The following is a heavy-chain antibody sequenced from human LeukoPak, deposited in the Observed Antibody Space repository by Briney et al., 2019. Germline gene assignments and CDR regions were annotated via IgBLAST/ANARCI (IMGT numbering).Heavy chain of an antibody. CDR3: ARGGWSLGYGRWYAFDY. CDR1: GYTFTSYY. J-gene: IGHJ4*02. V-gene: IGHV1-46*01. Sequence: ASVTVSCKAFGYTFTSYYIYWVRQAPGQGLEWMGIINPSGGSTSSAQRFQGRVNMTRDTSTTTVYMELSSLTSDDTAVYYCARGGWSLGYGRWYAFDYWGQGTLITVSS. D-gene: IGHD6-13*01. CDR2: INPSGGST.